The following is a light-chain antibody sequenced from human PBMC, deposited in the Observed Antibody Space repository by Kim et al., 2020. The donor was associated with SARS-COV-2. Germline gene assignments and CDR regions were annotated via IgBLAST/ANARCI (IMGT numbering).Light chain of an antibody. Sequence: PGERVTISGSGSSSNIGSNTVNWNQQHPGTAPKLLIYSKNQRPAGVPDRFSGSKSGTSASLAISGLQSEDEADYYCAAWDDSLSAVFGGGTQLTVL. V-gene: IGLV1-44*01. CDR2: SKN. CDR3: AAWDDSLSAV. CDR1: SSNIGSNT. J-gene: IGLJ7*01.